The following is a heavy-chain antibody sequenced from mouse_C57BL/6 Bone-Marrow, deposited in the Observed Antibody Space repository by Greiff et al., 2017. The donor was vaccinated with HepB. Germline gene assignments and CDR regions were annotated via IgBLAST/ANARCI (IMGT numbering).Heavy chain of an antibody. V-gene: IGHV1-76*01. J-gene: IGHJ4*01. CDR2: IYPGSGNT. CDR1: GYTFTDYY. CDR3: ALYDYGDGLYAMDY. D-gene: IGHD2-4*01. Sequence: QVQLQQSGAELVRPGASVKLSCKASGYTFTDYYINWVKQRPGQGLEWIARIYPGSGNTYYNEKFKGKATLTAEKSSSTAYMQLSSLTSEDSAVYFCALYDYGDGLYAMDYWGQGTSVTVSS.